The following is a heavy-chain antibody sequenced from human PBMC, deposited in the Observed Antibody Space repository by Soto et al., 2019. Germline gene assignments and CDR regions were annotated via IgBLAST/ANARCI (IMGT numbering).Heavy chain of an antibody. J-gene: IGHJ5*02. CDR2: IIPIFGTA. D-gene: IGHD3-3*01. Sequence: ASVKVSCKASGGTFSSYAISWVRQAPGQGLEWMGGIIPIFGTANYAQKFQGRVTITADESTSTAYMELSSLRSEDTAVYYCARDYYDFWSGPASGWFDPWGQGTLVTVSS. V-gene: IGHV1-69*13. CDR1: GGTFSSYA. CDR3: ARDYYDFWSGPASGWFDP.